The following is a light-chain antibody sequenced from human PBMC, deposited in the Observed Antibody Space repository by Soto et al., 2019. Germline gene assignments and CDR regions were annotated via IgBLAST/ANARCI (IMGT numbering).Light chain of an antibody. V-gene: IGKV1-16*01. CDR3: HQYWTYPLT. CDR1: QDITNY. J-gene: IGKJ4*01. CDR2: AAS. Sequence: DIQMTQSPSSLSASVGDRVSITCRASQDITNYLVWFQQKPGKAPKVLIYAASILQTGVPARFTGSGSVTDFILTISSLHPEDFATYFCHQYWTYPLTYGGGTKVDIK.